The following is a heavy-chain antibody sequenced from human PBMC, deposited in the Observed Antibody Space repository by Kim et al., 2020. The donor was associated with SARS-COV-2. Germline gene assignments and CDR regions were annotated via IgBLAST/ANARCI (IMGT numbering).Heavy chain of an antibody. CDR3: TSGTNGWYAVGDY. Sequence: SETLSLTCSVSGDSISSSTYYWGWIRQSPAKRLEWIGSIDYSGTTYYHQSLKSRVTISVDTSKNQFSLKLTSVTAADRAVYYCTSGTNGWYAVGDYWGQG. J-gene: IGHJ4*02. CDR2: IDYSGTT. V-gene: IGHV4-39*01. D-gene: IGHD6-19*01. CDR1: GDSISSSTYY.